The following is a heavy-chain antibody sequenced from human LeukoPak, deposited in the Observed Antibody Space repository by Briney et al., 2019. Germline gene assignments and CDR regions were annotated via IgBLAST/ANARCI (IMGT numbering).Heavy chain of an antibody. CDR1: SGSISSSSYY. CDR3: AREGDVYYYDSSGYSTGHNWFDP. J-gene: IGHJ5*02. V-gene: IGHV4-39*07. CDR2: IYYSGST. D-gene: IGHD3-22*01. Sequence: PSETLSLTCTVSSGSISSSSYYWGWIRQPPGKGLEWIGSIYYSGSTYYNPSLKSRVTISVDTSKNQFSLKLSSVTAADTAVYYCAREGDVYYYDSSGYSTGHNWFDPWGQGTLVTVSS.